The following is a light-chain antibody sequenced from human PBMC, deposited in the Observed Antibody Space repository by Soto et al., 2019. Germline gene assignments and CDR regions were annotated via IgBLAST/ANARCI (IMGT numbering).Light chain of an antibody. CDR2: DAS. J-gene: IGKJ3*01. V-gene: IGKV1-33*01. CDR3: QQYDNLPFT. Sequence: DIQMTQSPSSPSASVGDRVTITCQASQDISNYLNWYQQKPGKAPKLLIYDASNLETGVPPRFSGSGSGTDFTFTISSLQPEDVATYYCQQYDNLPFTFGPGTKVDIK. CDR1: QDISNY.